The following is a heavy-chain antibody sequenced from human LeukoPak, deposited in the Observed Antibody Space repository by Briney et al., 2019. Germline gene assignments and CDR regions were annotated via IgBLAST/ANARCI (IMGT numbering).Heavy chain of an antibody. Sequence: ASVKVSCKVSGYTLTELSMHWVRQAPGKGLEWMGGFDPEDGETIYAQKFQGRVTMTEDTSTDTAYMELSSLRSEDTAVYYCATGVTVTQLYYYYGMDVWGQGTTVTVSS. V-gene: IGHV1-24*01. D-gene: IGHD4-17*01. J-gene: IGHJ6*02. CDR2: FDPEDGET. CDR3: ATGVTVTQLYYYYGMDV. CDR1: GYTLTELS.